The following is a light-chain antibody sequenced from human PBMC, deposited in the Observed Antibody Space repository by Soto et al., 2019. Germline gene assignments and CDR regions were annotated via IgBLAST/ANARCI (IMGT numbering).Light chain of an antibody. J-gene: IGKJ1*01. Sequence: DIQMTQSPSTLSASVGDRVTITCRPSQSISSWLAWYQQKPGKAPKLLIYKASSLESGVPSRFSGSGSGTEFTLTISSLQPDDFATYYCQQYNSQWTFGQGTKVEIK. CDR2: KAS. CDR3: QQYNSQWT. V-gene: IGKV1-5*03. CDR1: QSISSW.